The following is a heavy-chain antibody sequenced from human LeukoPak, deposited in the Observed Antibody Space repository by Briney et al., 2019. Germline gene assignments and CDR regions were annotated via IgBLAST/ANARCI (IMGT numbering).Heavy chain of an antibody. D-gene: IGHD5-18*01. Sequence: GGSLRLSCAASGFTFSSYAMSWVRQAPGKGLEWVSAISGSGGSTYYADSVKGRFTISRDNAKNSLYLQMNSLRAEDTALYYCARGWGSGYSYGYFLGYWGQGTLVTVSS. V-gene: IGHV3-23*01. CDR3: ARGWGSGYSYGYFLGY. CDR1: GFTFSSYA. J-gene: IGHJ4*02. CDR2: ISGSGGST.